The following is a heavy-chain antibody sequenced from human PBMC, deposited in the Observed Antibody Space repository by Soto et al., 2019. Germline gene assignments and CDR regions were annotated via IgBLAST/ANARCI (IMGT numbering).Heavy chain of an antibody. CDR2: INPSGGST. CDR1: GYTFTNYY. Sequence: ASVKVSCKASGYTFTNYYLHWVRQAPGQGLEWMGIINPSGGSTSYAQKFQGRVTMTRDTSTSTVYMELSSLRSEDTAVYDCARSLQGTGAFGIWGQGTMVTVSS. CDR3: ARSLQGTGAFGI. V-gene: IGHV1-46*01. J-gene: IGHJ3*02. D-gene: IGHD1-1*01.